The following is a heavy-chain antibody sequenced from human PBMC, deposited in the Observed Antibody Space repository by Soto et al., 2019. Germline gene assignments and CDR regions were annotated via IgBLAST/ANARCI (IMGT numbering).Heavy chain of an antibody. D-gene: IGHD3-9*01. Sequence: SETLSLTCAVYGGPFSGYYWSWIRQPPGKGLEWIGEINHSGSTNYNPSLKSRVTISVDTSKNQFSLKLTSVTAADTAVYYCARDKMTGLFDSWGQGTLFTVSS. V-gene: IGHV4-34*01. CDR1: GGPFSGYY. CDR3: ARDKMTGLFDS. J-gene: IGHJ4*02. CDR2: INHSGST.